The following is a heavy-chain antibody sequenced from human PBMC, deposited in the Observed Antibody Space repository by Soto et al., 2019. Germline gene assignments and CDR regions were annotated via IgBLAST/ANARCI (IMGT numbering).Heavy chain of an antibody. D-gene: IGHD7-27*01. CDR1: GGSFSGYY. V-gene: IGHV4-34*01. CDR2: INHSGST. CDR3: ARANKWGLHPLCYYFDY. J-gene: IGHJ4*02. Sequence: SETLSLTCAVYGGSFSGYYWSWIRQPPGKGLEWIGEINHSGSTNYNPSLKSRVTISVDTSKNQFSLKLSSVTAADTAVYYCARANKWGLHPLCYYFDYWGQGTLVTVSS.